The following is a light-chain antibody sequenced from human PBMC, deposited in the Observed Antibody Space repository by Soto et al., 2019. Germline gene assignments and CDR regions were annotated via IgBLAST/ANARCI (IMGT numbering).Light chain of an antibody. CDR1: QSIGTS. CDR2: SAS. J-gene: IGKJ3*01. V-gene: IGKV1-39*01. CDR3: QQSYTAPFT. Sequence: DFQMTQSPSSLSASVGDRVSITCRASQSIGTSLNWYQQKPGKAPKLLIYSASTLQGGGPSRFSGSGSGTDFTLTISSLQTEDFATDYCQQSYTAPFTFGPGTKVDVQ.